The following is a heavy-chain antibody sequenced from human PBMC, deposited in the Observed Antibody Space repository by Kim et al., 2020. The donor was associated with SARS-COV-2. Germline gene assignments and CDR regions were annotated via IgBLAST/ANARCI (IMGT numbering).Heavy chain of an antibody. V-gene: IGHV1-8*01. J-gene: IGHJ6*02. CDR2: MNPNSGNT. Sequence: ASVKVSCKASGYTFTSYDINWVRQATGQGLEWMGWMNPNSGNTGYAQKFQGRVTMTRNTSISTAYMELSSLRSEDTAVYYCARGSKRSIVVVIVPYYYYGMDVWGQGTTVTVS. D-gene: IGHD3-22*01. CDR3: ARGSKRSIVVVIVPYYYYGMDV. CDR1: GYTFTSYD.